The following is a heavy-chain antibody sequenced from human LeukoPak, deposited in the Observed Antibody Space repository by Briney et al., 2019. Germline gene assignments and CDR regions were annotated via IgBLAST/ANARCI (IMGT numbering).Heavy chain of an antibody. CDR1: GFTFDDYA. CDR2: ISWNSGSI. CDR3: AKDSGYYYGSGSYRAPYYGMDV. Sequence: GGPLRLSCAASGFTFDDYAMHWVRQAPGKGLEWVSGISWNSGSIGYADSVKGRFTISRDNAKNSLYLQMNSLRAEDTALYYCAKDSGYYYGSGSYRAPYYGMDVWGQGTTVTVSS. J-gene: IGHJ6*02. V-gene: IGHV3-9*01. D-gene: IGHD3-10*01.